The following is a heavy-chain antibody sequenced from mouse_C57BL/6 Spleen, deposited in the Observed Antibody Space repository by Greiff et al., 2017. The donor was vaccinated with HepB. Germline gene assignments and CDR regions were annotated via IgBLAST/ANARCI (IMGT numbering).Heavy chain of an antibody. CDR2: ISSGGDYI. D-gene: IGHD1-1*01. CDR3: TRGGGNYYGSSYGFAY. Sequence: EVQVVESGEGLVKPGGSLKLSCAASGFTFSSYAMSWVRQTPEKRLEWVAYISSGGDYIYYADTVKGRFTISRDNARNTLYLQMSSLKSEDTAMYYCTRGGGNYYGSSYGFAYWGQRTLVTVSA. CDR1: GFTFSSYA. J-gene: IGHJ3*01. V-gene: IGHV5-9-1*02.